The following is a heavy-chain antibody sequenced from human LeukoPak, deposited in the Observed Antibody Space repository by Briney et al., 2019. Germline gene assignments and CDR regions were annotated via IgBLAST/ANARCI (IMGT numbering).Heavy chain of an antibody. Sequence: PGGSLRLSCAASGFTFSSYAMSWVRQAPGKGLEWVSAISGSGGSTYYADSVKGRFTISRDNSKNTLYLQMNSLRAEDTAVYYCAKAQALLWFGELFDYWGQGTLVTVSS. J-gene: IGHJ4*02. V-gene: IGHV3-23*01. CDR2: ISGSGGST. CDR3: AKAQALLWFGELFDY. CDR1: GFTFSSYA. D-gene: IGHD3-10*01.